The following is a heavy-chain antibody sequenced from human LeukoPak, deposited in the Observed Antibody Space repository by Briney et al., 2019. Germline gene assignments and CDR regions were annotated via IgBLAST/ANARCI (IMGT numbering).Heavy chain of an antibody. D-gene: IGHD3-10*01. CDR2: ISAYNVKT. Sequence: SVKVSCKASVYIFTSYVLCWVRQARGQGLEWMGWISAYNVKTNYAQKRGSKVTMTTDTSTSRACLKLRSLRSDETAVYYCARGVVPAMVRGSYQAPVDYWGQGTLVTVSS. CDR1: VYIFTSYV. J-gene: IGHJ4*02. V-gene: IGHV1-18*01. CDR3: ARGVVPAMVRGSYQAPVDY.